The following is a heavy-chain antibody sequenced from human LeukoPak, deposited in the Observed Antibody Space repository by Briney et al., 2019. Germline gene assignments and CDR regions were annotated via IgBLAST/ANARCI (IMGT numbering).Heavy chain of an antibody. V-gene: IGHV3-23*01. CDR2: ISGSGGST. CDR1: GFTFSNYA. Sequence: GGSLRLSCAASGFTFSNYAMSWVRQAPGKGLEWVSGISGSGGSTYYADSVGRFSISRDNSNNTLYLQLTSLRADDTAVYYCARDFGYYGSGTSDIWGQGTMVTVSS. CDR3: ARDFGYYGSGTSDI. J-gene: IGHJ3*02. D-gene: IGHD3-10*01.